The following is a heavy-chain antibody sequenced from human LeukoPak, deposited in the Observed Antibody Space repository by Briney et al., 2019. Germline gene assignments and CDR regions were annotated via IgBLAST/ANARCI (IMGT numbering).Heavy chain of an antibody. V-gene: IGHV3-23*01. D-gene: IGHD3-22*01. Sequence: GGSLRLSCAASGFTFSTYAMTWVRQAPGQGLEWVSSISGSGSGTYYADSVKGRFTISRDNAKNSLYLQMNSLRDEDTAFYYCVKLEYYFDSTGYLDSWGQGSLVTVSS. CDR1: GFTFSTYA. J-gene: IGHJ4*02. CDR3: VKLEYYFDSTGYLDS. CDR2: ISGSGSGT.